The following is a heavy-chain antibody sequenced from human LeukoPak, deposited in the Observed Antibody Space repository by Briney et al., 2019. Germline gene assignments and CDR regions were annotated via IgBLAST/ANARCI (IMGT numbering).Heavy chain of an antibody. D-gene: IGHD6-6*01. CDR2: IYYSGST. CDR3: ARSSIAARESPLDY. Sequence: LETLSLTCTVSGASINSYYWSWIRQPPGKGLEWIGYIYYSGSTNYNPSLKSRVTISVDTSKNQFSLKLSSVTAADTAVYYCARSSIAARESPLDYWGQGTLVTVSS. J-gene: IGHJ4*02. V-gene: IGHV4-59*01. CDR1: GASINSYY.